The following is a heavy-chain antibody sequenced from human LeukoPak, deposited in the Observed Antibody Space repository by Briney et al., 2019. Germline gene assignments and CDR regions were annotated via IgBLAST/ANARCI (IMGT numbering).Heavy chain of an antibody. Sequence: SETLSLTCAAYGGSFSGYYWSWIRQPPGKGLEWIGEINHSGSTNYNPSLKSRVTISVDTSKNQFSLKLSSVTAAGTAVYYCARGGCSGGSCYEDAFDIWGQGTMVTVSS. CDR1: GGSFSGYY. D-gene: IGHD2-15*01. J-gene: IGHJ3*02. CDR3: ARGGCSGGSCYEDAFDI. CDR2: INHSGST. V-gene: IGHV4-34*01.